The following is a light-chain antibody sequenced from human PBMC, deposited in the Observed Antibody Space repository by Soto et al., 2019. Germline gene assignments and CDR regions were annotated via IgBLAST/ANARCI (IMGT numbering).Light chain of an antibody. CDR3: SSYTPPPGV. CDR1: SRDIGVYNY. J-gene: IGLJ3*02. V-gene: IGLV2-14*03. CDR2: DVS. Sequence: QSALTQPASVSGSLGQSITISCSGSSRDIGVYNYVSWYQQYPGTAPKLIIFDVSNRPSGVSDRFSGSKSGSTASLTISGLQAEDEADYYCSSYTPPPGVFGGGTKLTVL.